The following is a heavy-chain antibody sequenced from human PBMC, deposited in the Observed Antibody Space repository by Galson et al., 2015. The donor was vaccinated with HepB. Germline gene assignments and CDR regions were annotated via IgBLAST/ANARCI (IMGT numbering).Heavy chain of an antibody. CDR2: ISGSGGST. CDR3: ANEDIVVVPAAMEVLGY. V-gene: IGHV3-23*01. CDR1: GFTFSSYA. Sequence: SLRLSCAASGFTFSSYAMSWVRQAPGKGLEWVSAISGSGGSTYYADSVKGRFTISRDNSKNTLYLQMNSLRAEDTAVYYCANEDIVVVPAAMEVLGYWGQGTLVTVSS. D-gene: IGHD2-2*01. J-gene: IGHJ4*02.